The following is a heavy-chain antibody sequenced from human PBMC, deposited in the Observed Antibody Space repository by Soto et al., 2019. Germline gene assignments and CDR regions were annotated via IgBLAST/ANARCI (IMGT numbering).Heavy chain of an antibody. Sequence: SETLSLTCTVSGGSISSSSYYWGWIRQPPGKGLEWIGSIYYSGSTYYNPSLKSRVTISVDTSKNQFSLKLSSVTAADTAVYYCASVAYSDFWSGYYSYYYGLDVWGQGTTVTVSS. V-gene: IGHV4-39*01. CDR3: ASVAYSDFWSGYYSYYYGLDV. CDR2: IYYSGST. CDR1: GGSISSSSYY. J-gene: IGHJ6*02. D-gene: IGHD3-3*01.